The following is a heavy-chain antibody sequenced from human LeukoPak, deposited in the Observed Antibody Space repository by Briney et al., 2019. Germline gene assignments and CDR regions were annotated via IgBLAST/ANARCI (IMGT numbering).Heavy chain of an antibody. CDR2: ISYDGSNK. CDR1: GFTFSSYA. Sequence: GGSLRLSCAASGFTFSSYAMHWVRQAPGKGLEWVAVISYDGSNKYYADSVKGRFTISRDNSKNTLYLQMNSLRAEDTAVYYCARSGGKRPFWFDPWGQGTLVTVSS. V-gene: IGHV3-30*04. J-gene: IGHJ5*02. D-gene: IGHD3-10*01. CDR3: ARSGGKRPFWFDP.